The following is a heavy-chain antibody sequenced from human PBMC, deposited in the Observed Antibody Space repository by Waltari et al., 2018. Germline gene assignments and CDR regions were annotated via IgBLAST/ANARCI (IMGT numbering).Heavy chain of an antibody. Sequence: EVQVVESGVGLVQPGGSLRLSCVASGFTFSNYWMSWVRQAPGKGLEWGANIKPDGSEKNHVDSVKGRLTISRDNAKNSLYLQMNSLRAEDTAVYYCVQGGFYYADWGQGTLVTVSS. V-gene: IGHV3-7*01. D-gene: IGHD3-10*01. J-gene: IGHJ4*02. CDR1: GFTFSNYW. CDR2: IKPDGSEK. CDR3: VQGGFYYAD.